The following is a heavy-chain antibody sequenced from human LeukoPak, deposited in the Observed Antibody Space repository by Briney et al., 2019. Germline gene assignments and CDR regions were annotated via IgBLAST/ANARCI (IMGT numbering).Heavy chain of an antibody. J-gene: IGHJ3*02. CDR1: GFTFSSYS. CDR2: ISSSSSYI. Sequence: GGSLRLSCAASGFTFSSYSMNWVRQAPGKGLEWVSSISSSSSYIYYADSVKGRFTTSRDNAKNSLYLQMNSLRAEDTAVYYCARETLDRDDAFDIWGQGTMVTVSS. V-gene: IGHV3-21*01. CDR3: ARETLDRDDAFDI. D-gene: IGHD1-1*01.